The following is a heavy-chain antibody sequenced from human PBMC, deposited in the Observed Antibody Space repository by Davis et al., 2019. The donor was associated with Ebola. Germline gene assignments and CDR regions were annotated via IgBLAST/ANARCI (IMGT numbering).Heavy chain of an antibody. CDR2: ISSNGGST. D-gene: IGHD6-13*01. V-gene: IGHV3-64D*06. CDR3: VKDRTGWYFIAAAGWFDP. Sequence: GESLKISCSASGFTFSSYAMHWVRQAPGKGLEYVSAISSNGGSTYYADSVKGRFTISRDNSKNTLYLQTSSLRAEDTAVYYCVKDRTGWYFIAAAGWFDPWGQGTLVTVSS. CDR1: GFTFSSYA. J-gene: IGHJ5*02.